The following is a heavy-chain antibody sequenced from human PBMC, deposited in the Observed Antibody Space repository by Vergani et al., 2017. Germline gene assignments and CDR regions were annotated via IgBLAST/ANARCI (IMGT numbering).Heavy chain of an antibody. CDR3: AGDGAGLLWFGEFNYYFDY. CDR2: ISSSSSYI. Sequence: EVQLVESGGGLVKPGGSLRLSCAASGFTFSSYSMNWVRQAPGKGLEWVSSISSSSSYIYYADSVKGRFTISRDNSKNTLYPQMNSLRAEDTAVYYCAGDGAGLLWFGEFNYYFDYWGQGTLVTVSS. V-gene: IGHV3-21*01. J-gene: IGHJ4*02. CDR1: GFTFSSYS. D-gene: IGHD3-10*01.